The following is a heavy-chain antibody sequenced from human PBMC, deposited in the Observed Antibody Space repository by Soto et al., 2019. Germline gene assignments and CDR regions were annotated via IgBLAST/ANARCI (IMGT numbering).Heavy chain of an antibody. J-gene: IGHJ5*02. Sequence: QVQLQESGPGLVKSSETLSVTCTVFGASVTRSYWTWMRQPPGKALEWIGFVHHNGRTNSSPSLKGRDTMAMDTSKDQFSLKLKSVTAADTATYYCAEHWGSGFDPWGQGALVLVSS. CDR1: GASVTRSY. D-gene: IGHD3-16*01. CDR2: VHHNGRT. CDR3: AEHWGSGFDP. V-gene: IGHV4-59*02.